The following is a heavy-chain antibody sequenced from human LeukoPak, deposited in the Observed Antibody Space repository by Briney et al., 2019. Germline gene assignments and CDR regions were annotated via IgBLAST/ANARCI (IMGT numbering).Heavy chain of an antibody. D-gene: IGHD3-22*01. CDR2: IRYDGSNK. CDR3: AKVGSYDSSLYYYFDY. V-gene: IGHV3-30*02. J-gene: IGHJ4*02. Sequence: PGGSLIHSCATHGLPLSCHGMHSVRQTPAKVLEWVAFIRYDGSNKYYADSVKGRFTISRDNSKNTLYLQMNSLRAEDTAVYYCAKVGSYDSSLYYYFDYWGQGTLVTVSS. CDR1: GLPLSCHG.